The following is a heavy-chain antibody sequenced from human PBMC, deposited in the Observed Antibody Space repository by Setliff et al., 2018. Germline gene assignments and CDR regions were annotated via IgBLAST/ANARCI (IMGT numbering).Heavy chain of an antibody. V-gene: IGHV4-59*12. Sequence: SETLSLTCTVSGGSISSYYWSWIRQPPGKGLEWIGYIYIGGSANYNPSLKSRVTMSIDTSKNQFSLKLSSVTAADTAVYYCARESGWRDFDYWGQGTLVTVSS. J-gene: IGHJ4*02. CDR1: GGSISSYY. CDR2: IYIGGSA. CDR3: ARESGWRDFDY. D-gene: IGHD6-19*01.